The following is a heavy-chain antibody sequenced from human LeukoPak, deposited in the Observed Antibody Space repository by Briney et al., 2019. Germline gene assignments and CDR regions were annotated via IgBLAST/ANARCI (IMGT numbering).Heavy chain of an antibody. CDR1: GFSFRTYG. Sequence: GGSLRLSCAASGFSFRTYGMHWVRQAPGKGLEWVAVISSRGTNKYCGDSVKGRFTVSRDDSKNTLSLQMNSLRAEDTAVYYCAKEWTTITNFDYWGQGTLVTVSS. V-gene: IGHV3-30*18. D-gene: IGHD1-14*01. CDR3: AKEWTTITNFDY. CDR2: ISSRGTNK. J-gene: IGHJ4*02.